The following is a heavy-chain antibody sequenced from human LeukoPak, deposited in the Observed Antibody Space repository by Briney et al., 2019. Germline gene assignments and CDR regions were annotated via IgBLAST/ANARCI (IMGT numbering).Heavy chain of an antibody. CDR3: ARASYYYGMDV. J-gene: IGHJ6*02. V-gene: IGHV3-66*01. Sequence: GGSLRLSCAASGFTVSSNYMSWVRQAPGKGLEWVSVIYSGGSTYYADSVKGRFTIPRDNSKNTLYLQMNSLRAEDTAVYYCARASYYYGMDVWGQGTTVTVSS. CDR2: IYSGGST. CDR1: GFTVSSNY.